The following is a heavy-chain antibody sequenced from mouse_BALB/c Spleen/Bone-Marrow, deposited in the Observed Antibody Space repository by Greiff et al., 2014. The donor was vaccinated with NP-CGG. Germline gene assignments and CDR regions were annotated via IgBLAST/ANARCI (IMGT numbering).Heavy chain of an antibody. CDR1: GFTFSGYA. CDR2: ISSGGSYT. J-gene: IGHJ2*01. Sequence: VQLKESGGGLMKPGGSLKLSCAASGFTFSGYAMSWVRQTPEKRLEWVATISSGGSYTYYPDSVKGRFTISRDNAKNTLYLQMSSLRSEDTAMYYCASLTGRDYWGQGTTLTVSA. V-gene: IGHV5-9-3*01. D-gene: IGHD4-1*01. CDR3: ASLTGRDY.